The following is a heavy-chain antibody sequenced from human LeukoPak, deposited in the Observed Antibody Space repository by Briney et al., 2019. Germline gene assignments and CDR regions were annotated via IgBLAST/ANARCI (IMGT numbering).Heavy chain of an antibody. V-gene: IGHV3-30*18. CDR3: AKERITNVDY. CDR2: ISYDGSNK. D-gene: IGHD2-8*01. CDR1: GFTFSSYG. J-gene: IGHJ4*02. Sequence: PGGSLRLSCAASGFTFSSYGMHWVRQAPGKGLEWVAVISYDGSNKYYADSVKGRFTISRDNSKNTLYLQMNSLGAEDTAVYYCAKERITNVDYWGQGTLVTVSS.